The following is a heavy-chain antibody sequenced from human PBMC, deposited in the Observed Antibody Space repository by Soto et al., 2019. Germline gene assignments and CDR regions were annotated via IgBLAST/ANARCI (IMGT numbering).Heavy chain of an antibody. Sequence: GGSLRLSCAASGFTVSSYWMHWVRQAPGKGLVWVSRIKSDGSSTSYADSVKGRVTMTTDTSTSTAYMELRSLRSDDTAVYYCARGALDRPYYFDYWGQGTLVTVSS. CDR1: GFTVSSYW. D-gene: IGHD1-1*01. J-gene: IGHJ4*02. CDR2: IKSDGSST. CDR3: ARGALDRPYYFDY. V-gene: IGHV3-74*01.